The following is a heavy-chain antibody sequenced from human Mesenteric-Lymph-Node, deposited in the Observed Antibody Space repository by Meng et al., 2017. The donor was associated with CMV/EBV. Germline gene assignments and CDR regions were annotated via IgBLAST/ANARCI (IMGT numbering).Heavy chain of an antibody. CDR3: AREASRFLEWLPKSPDYFDY. J-gene: IGHJ4*02. CDR2: ISSSSSYI. Sequence: LSLTCAASGFTFSSYSMNWVRQAPGKGLEWVSSISSSSSYIYYADSVKGRFTISRDNAKNSLYLQMNSLRAEDTAVYYCAREASRFLEWLPKSPDYFDYWGQGTLVTVSS. V-gene: IGHV3-21*01. D-gene: IGHD3-3*01. CDR1: GFTFSSYS.